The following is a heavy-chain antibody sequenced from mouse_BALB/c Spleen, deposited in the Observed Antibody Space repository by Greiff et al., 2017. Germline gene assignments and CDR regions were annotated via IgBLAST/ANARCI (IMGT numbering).Heavy chain of an antibody. Sequence: EVKLQESGPGLVKPSQSLSLTCSVTGYSITSGYYWNWIRQFPGNKLEWMGYISYDGSNNYNPSLKNRISITRDTSKNQFFLKLNSVTTEDTATYYCARDLYDGYYRFAYWGQGTLVTVSA. V-gene: IGHV3-6*02. CDR1: GYSITSGYY. CDR2: ISYDGSN. J-gene: IGHJ3*01. CDR3: ARDLYDGYYRFAY. D-gene: IGHD2-3*01.